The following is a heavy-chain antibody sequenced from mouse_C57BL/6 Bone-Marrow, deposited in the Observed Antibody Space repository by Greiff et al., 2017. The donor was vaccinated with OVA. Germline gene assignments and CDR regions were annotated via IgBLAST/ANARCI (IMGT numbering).Heavy chain of an antibody. D-gene: IGHD1-1*01. Sequence: EVQLQQSGTVLARPGASVKMSCKTSGYTFTSYWMHWVKQRPGQGLEWIGAIYPGNSDTSYNQKFKGKAKLTAVTSASTAYMELSSLTNEDSAVYYCTRRGIYYYGSSPAWFAYWGQGTLVTVSA. CDR2: IYPGNSDT. J-gene: IGHJ3*01. V-gene: IGHV1-5*01. CDR3: TRRGIYYYGSSPAWFAY. CDR1: GYTFTSYW.